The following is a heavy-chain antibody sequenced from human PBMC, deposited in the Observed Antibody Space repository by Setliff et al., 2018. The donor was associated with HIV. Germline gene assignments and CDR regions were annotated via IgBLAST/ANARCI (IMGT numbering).Heavy chain of an antibody. V-gene: IGHV7-4-1*02. CDR2: VNTHTGSP. J-gene: IGHJ4*02. CDR1: GYTFINYA. D-gene: IGHD3-10*01. CDR3: ARARREEGSDY. Sequence: ASVKVSCKASGYTFINYAMNWVRQAPGQGLEWMGWVNTHTGSPTYAQAFTGRFVFSVDTSVSTAYLQISSLKAEDTAVYYCARARREEGSDYWGQGTLVTVSS.